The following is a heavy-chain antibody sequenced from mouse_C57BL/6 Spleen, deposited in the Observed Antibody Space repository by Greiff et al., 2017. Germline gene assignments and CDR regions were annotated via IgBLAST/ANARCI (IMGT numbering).Heavy chain of an antibody. CDR3: ARPNWDGAWFAY. Sequence: EVKLMESGGGLVQPGGSLKLSCAASGFTFSDYYMYWVRQTPEKRLEWVAYISNGGGSTYYPDTVKGRFTISRDNAKNTLYLQMSRLKSEDTAMYYCARPNWDGAWFAYWGQGTLVTVSA. J-gene: IGHJ3*01. CDR1: GFTFSDYY. D-gene: IGHD4-1*01. CDR2: ISNGGGST. V-gene: IGHV5-12*01.